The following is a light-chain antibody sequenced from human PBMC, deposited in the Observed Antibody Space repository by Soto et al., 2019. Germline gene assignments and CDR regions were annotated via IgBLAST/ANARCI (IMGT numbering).Light chain of an antibody. V-gene: IGLV2-8*01. CDR3: TSYSGSSNNLV. J-gene: IGLJ2*01. CDR1: SSDVGGYNY. Sequence: QSALTQPPSASGSPGQSVTISCTGTSSDVGGYNYVSWYQHHPGKVPKLLIYEVSKRPSGVPDRFSGSKSGNTASLTVSGLQAEDEADFYCTSYSGSSNNLVFGGGTQLTVL. CDR2: EVS.